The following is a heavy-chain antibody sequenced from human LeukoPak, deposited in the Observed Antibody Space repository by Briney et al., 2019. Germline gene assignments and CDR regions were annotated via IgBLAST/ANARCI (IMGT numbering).Heavy chain of an antibody. CDR3: APGEYQLLWRFDY. CDR2: INARGDT. V-gene: IGHV4-34*01. D-gene: IGHD2-2*01. J-gene: IGHJ4*02. Sequence: SETLSLTCAVYGWSFNDYYWNWVRQPPGKGLEWIGEINARGDTNYNPSLKSRVTISVDTSKNQFSLKLSSVTAADTAVYYCAPGEYQLLWRFDYWGQGTLVTVSS. CDR1: GWSFNDYY.